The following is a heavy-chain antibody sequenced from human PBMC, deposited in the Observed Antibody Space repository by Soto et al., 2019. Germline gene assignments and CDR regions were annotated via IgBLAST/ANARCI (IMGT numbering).Heavy chain of an antibody. D-gene: IGHD2-8*01. CDR3: ARGYCTNGVCYSDY. J-gene: IGHJ4*02. CDR1: GDSVSSNSAA. V-gene: IGHV6-1*01. Sequence: PSQTLSLTCAISGDSVSSNSAAWNWIRQSPSRGLEWLGRTYYRSKWYNDYAVSVKSRITINPDTSKNQFSLQLNSVTPEDAAVYYCARGYCTNGVCYSDYWGKGTLVTVSS. CDR2: TYYRSKWYN.